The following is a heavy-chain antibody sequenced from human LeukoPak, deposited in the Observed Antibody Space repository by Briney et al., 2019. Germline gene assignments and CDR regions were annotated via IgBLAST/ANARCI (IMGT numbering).Heavy chain of an antibody. V-gene: IGHV4-4*07. Sequence: SEALPLTCSVSGGSISCYYWSWIRQPAGKGLEWIGRIYTSGSTNYNPSLKTRVTMSVDTSKNQFSLKLSSLSAADTAVYYCARDIAVAGTSYFDYWGKGNLVTVSS. J-gene: IGHJ4*02. CDR2: IYTSGST. D-gene: IGHD6-19*01. CDR3: ARDIAVAGTSYFDY. CDR1: GGSISCYY.